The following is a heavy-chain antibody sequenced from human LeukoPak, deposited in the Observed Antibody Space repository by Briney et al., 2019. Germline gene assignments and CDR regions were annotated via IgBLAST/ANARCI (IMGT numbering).Heavy chain of an antibody. CDR3: ARAVSYCTNGVCYSYWFDP. V-gene: IGHV1-18*01. J-gene: IGHJ5*02. D-gene: IGHD2-8*01. CDR1: GYTFTSYG. Sequence: ASVKVSCKASGYTFTSYGSSWVRQAPGQGLEWMGRISAYNGNTNYAQKLQGRVTMTTDTSTSTAYMELRSLRSDDTAVYYSARAVSYCTNGVCYSYWFDPWGQGTLVTVSS. CDR2: ISAYNGNT.